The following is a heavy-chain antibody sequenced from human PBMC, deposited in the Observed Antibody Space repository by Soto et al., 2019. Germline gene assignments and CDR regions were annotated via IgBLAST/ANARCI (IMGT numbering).Heavy chain of an antibody. Sequence: GGSLRLSCAASGFTFSNYAMHWVRQAPCKGLEWVAVISYDGSNKYYADSVKGRFTISRDNSKNTLYLQMNSLRAEDTAVYYCARPLWRNDYNWGYFDLWGRGTLVTVSS. D-gene: IGHD4-4*01. CDR1: GFTFSNYA. J-gene: IGHJ2*01. CDR3: ARPLWRNDYNWGYFDL. CDR2: ISYDGSNK. V-gene: IGHV3-30-3*01.